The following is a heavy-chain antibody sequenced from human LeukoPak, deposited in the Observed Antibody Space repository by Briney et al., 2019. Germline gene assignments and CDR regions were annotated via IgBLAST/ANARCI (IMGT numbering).Heavy chain of an antibody. D-gene: IGHD6-6*01. CDR1: GFTFSSYS. J-gene: IGHJ6*03. CDR3: ARGSSLRGMDV. V-gene: IGHV3-48*01. Sequence: GGSLRLSCAASGFTFSSYSMNWVRQAPGKGLEWVSSISSSSSTIYYADSVKGRFTISRDNAKNSLYLQMNSLRAEDTAVYYCARGSSLRGMDVWGKGTTVTVSS. CDR2: ISSSSSTI.